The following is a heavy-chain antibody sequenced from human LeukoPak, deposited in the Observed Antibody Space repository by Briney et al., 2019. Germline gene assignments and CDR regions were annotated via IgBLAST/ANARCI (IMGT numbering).Heavy chain of an antibody. CDR2: ISHDGSNK. J-gene: IGHJ4*02. CDR3: ASNTMVRGVSATTV. Sequence: GGSLRLSCAASGFTFSSYAMHWVRQAPGKGLEWVAVISHDGSNKYYADSVKGRFTISRDNSKNTLYLQMNSLRAEDTAVYYCASNTMVRGVSATTVWGQGTLVTVSS. CDR1: GFTFSSYA. D-gene: IGHD3-10*01. V-gene: IGHV3-30*04.